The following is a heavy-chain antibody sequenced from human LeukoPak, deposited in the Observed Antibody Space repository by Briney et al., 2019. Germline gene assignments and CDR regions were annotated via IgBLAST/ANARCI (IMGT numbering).Heavy chain of an antibody. Sequence: ASGKVSCKDSGYTFTSYGISWVRQAPGRGLEWMGWISAYNGNTNYAQKLQGRVTMTTDTSTSTAYMELRSLRSDDTAVYYCARVTIFGVLFDPWGQGTLVTVSS. CDR1: GYTFTSYG. CDR2: ISAYNGNT. CDR3: ARVTIFGVLFDP. D-gene: IGHD3-3*01. J-gene: IGHJ5*02. V-gene: IGHV1-18*01.